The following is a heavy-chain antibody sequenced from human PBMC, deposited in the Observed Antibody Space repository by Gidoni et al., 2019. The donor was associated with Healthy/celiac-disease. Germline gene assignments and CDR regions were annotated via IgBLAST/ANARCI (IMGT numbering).Heavy chain of an antibody. CDR2: ISGSGGSK. V-gene: IGHV3-23*01. D-gene: IGHD3-22*01. CDR3: AKDRGSDSSGYDYGYFQH. Sequence: DVQLLESGGGLVQPGGSLRLSCAASGFTFSRYAMSWVRQATGKGLEWVSAISGSGGSKYHADSVKGRFTISRDNSKNTLYLQMNRLRAEDTAVYYCAKDRGSDSSGYDYGYFQHWGQGTLVTVSS. CDR1: GFTFSRYA. J-gene: IGHJ1*01.